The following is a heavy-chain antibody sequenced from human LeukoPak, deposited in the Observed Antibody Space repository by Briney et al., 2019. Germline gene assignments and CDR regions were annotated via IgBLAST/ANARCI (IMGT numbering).Heavy chain of an antibody. J-gene: IGHJ4*02. CDR3: ARVGYCSTTSCYWRAFDY. CDR1: GFTFSSYW. Sequence: GGSLRLSCAASGFTFSSYWMSWVRQAPGKGLEWVANINQDGSEQYYVDSVKGRFTISRDNAKNSLYLQMNSLRAEDTAVYYCARVGYCSTTSCYWRAFDYWGQGTLVTVSS. CDR2: INQDGSEQ. V-gene: IGHV3-7*01. D-gene: IGHD2-2*01.